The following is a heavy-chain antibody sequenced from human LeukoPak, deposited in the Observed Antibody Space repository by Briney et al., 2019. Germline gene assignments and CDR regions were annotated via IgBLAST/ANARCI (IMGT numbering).Heavy chain of an antibody. Sequence: SETLSLTCTVSGGSISTSNYYWGWIRQPPGKGLEWIGSIYYTGSTYYNPSLKSRVTISVDTSKNQFSLKLSSVTAADSAVYYCARHAYGSYPPYSFDYWGLGTLVTVSS. CDR2: IYYTGST. J-gene: IGHJ4*02. V-gene: IGHV4-39*01. CDR3: ARHAYGSYPPYSFDY. D-gene: IGHD1-26*01. CDR1: GGSISTSNYY.